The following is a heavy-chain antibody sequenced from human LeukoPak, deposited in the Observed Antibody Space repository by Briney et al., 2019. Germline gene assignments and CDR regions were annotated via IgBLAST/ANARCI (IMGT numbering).Heavy chain of an antibody. J-gene: IGHJ4*02. CDR3: VRSKSGDPFDY. CDR1: VYTFTCYN. CDR2: IIPNSGAA. D-gene: IGHD1-26*01. Sequence: ASVKVSCKASVYTFTCYNIHWVRQAPGQGLEWMGWIIPNSGAAGYAQKFQGRVTMTRDTSINTAYMELSRLRSDDRALYFFVRSKSGDPFDYWGQGTLVTVSS. V-gene: IGHV1-2*02.